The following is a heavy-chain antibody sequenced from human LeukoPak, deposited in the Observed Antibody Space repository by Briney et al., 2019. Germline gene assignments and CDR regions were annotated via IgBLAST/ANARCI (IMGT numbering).Heavy chain of an antibody. CDR3: ARGGYYSSLSD. Sequence: SETLSLTCAVSGGSISSGGYSWSWIRQPPGKGLEWIGYIYHSGSTYYNPSLKSRVTISADTSKNQFSLRLSSVTAADTAVYYCARGGYYSSLSDWGQGTLVTVSS. V-gene: IGHV4-30-2*01. CDR1: GGSISSGGYS. CDR2: IYHSGST. J-gene: IGHJ4*02. D-gene: IGHD6-13*01.